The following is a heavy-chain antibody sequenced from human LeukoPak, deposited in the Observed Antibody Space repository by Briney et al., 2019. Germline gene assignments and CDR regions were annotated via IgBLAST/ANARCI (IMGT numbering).Heavy chain of an antibody. CDR1: GFTFSSYA. CDR3: NSARYYYDALVSR. J-gene: IGHJ4*02. CDR2: ISYDGSNK. D-gene: IGHD3-22*01. V-gene: IGHV3-30*04. Sequence: GGSLRLSCAASGFTFSSYAMHWVRQAPGKGLEWVAVISYDGSNKYYADSVKGRFTISRDNSKNTLYLQMNSLRAEDTAVYYCNSARYYYDALVSRWGLGTLVTVSS.